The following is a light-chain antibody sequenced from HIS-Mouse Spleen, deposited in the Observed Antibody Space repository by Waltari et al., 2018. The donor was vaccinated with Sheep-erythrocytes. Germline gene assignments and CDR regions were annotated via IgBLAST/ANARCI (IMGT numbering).Light chain of an antibody. Sequence: EIVLTQSPGTLSLSPGERATLSCRASQSVSSSYLAWYQQKPGKAPRLLIYGASSRATGIPARFSGSGSGTDFTLTISRLEPEDFAVYYCQQYGSSPLFTFGPGTKVDIK. CDR1: QSVSSSY. CDR2: GAS. J-gene: IGKJ3*01. V-gene: IGKV3-20*01. CDR3: QQYGSSPLFT.